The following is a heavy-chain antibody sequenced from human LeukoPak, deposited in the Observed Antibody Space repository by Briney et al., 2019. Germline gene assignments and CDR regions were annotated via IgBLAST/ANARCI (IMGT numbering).Heavy chain of an antibody. CDR3: AREVVRRDYYASGFYGMDV. CDR2: IKQDGSEK. Sequence: GGSLRLSCAASGFTFSGYWMSWVRQAPGKGLEWVANIKQDGSEKYHVDSVKGRFTISRDNAKKSLYLQMNSLRAEDTAVYYCAREVVRRDYYASGFYGMDVWGQGTTVTVSS. V-gene: IGHV3-7*01. CDR1: GFTFSGYW. D-gene: IGHD3-10*01. J-gene: IGHJ6*02.